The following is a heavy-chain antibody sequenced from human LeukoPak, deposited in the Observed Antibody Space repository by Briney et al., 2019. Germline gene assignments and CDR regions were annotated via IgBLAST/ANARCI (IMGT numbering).Heavy chain of an antibody. J-gene: IGHJ3*02. V-gene: IGHV3-7*01. Sequence: PGGSLRLSCVASGFSFSNYWMSWVRQAPGKGLEWVAHINQDGSAKYYVDSVKGRFTISRDNAKNSLYLQMNSLRAEDTAVYYCARDGLNYYDSSGYYLAAFDIWGQGTMVTVSS. CDR3: ARDGLNYYDSSGYYLAAFDI. D-gene: IGHD3-22*01. CDR2: INQDGSAK. CDR1: GFSFSNYW.